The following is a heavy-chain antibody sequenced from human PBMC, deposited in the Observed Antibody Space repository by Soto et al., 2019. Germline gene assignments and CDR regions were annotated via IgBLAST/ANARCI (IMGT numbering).Heavy chain of an antibody. CDR2: IYYSGST. CDR1: GGSISSYY. J-gene: IGHJ4*02. V-gene: IGHV4-59*01. Sequence: PSETLSLTCTVSGGSISSYYWSWIRQPPGKGLEWIGYIYYSGSTNYNPSLKSRVTISVDTSKNQFSLKLSSVTAADTAVYYCARASGRRIPPAYWGQGTLVTVSS. CDR3: ARASGRRIPPAY. D-gene: IGHD3-10*01.